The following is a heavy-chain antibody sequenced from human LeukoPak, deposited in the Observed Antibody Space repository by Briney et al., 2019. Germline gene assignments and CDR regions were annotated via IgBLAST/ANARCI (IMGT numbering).Heavy chain of an antibody. J-gene: IGHJ6*03. V-gene: IGHV3-23*01. D-gene: IGHD1-26*01. CDR1: GFTFSSYA. CDR2: ISGSDGST. Sequence: GGSLRLSCAASGFTFSSYAMSWVRQAPGKGLEWVSGISGSDGSTNYADSVKGRFTISRDNAKNSLYLQMDSLRVEDTAVYYCARDPYSGSYGPYYYYYMDVWGKGTTVTISS. CDR3: ARDPYSGSYGPYYYYYMDV.